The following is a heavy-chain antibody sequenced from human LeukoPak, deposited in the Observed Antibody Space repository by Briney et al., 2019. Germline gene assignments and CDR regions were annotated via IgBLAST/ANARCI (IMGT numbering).Heavy chain of an antibody. CDR3: AREVSTRSEYSGSYPNWFDP. CDR2: IYYSGST. V-gene: IGHV4-59*01. CDR1: GGSISSYY. D-gene: IGHD1-26*01. J-gene: IGHJ5*02. Sequence: SETLSLTCTASGGSISSYYWSWIRQPPGKGLEWIGYIYYSGSTNYNPSLKSRVTISVDTSKNQFSLKLSSVTAADTAVYYCAREVSTRSEYSGSYPNWFDPWGQGTLVTVSS.